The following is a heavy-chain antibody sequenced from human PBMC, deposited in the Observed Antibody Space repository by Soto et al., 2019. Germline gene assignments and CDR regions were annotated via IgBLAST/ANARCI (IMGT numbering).Heavy chain of an antibody. D-gene: IGHD2-21*01. CDR3: ARDQIALNSFDV. J-gene: IGHJ3*01. Sequence: SETLSLTCTASGGSISRGGSYWSWCRHHTGKGLEWIGNIFYNGKAYNNPSLVSRLSISVDTSKNQFSLNLSSVTAADTAVYYCARDQIALNSFDVWGQGIKVTVSS. V-gene: IGHV4-31*03. CDR2: IFYNGKA. CDR1: GGSISRGGSY.